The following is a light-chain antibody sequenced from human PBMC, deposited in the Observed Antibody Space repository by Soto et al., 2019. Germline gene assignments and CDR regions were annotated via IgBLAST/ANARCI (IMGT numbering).Light chain of an antibody. V-gene: IGKV1-5*01. Sequence: DIQMTQSPSTLSASVGDRVTITCRASQSVSSWLAWYQQRPGKAPKLLIYDASSLQSGVPSRFSGSESGTEFTLTISSLQPDHFATYYCHQYNSYSPTFGQGTKLEIK. J-gene: IGKJ2*01. CDR2: DAS. CDR3: HQYNSYSPT. CDR1: QSVSSW.